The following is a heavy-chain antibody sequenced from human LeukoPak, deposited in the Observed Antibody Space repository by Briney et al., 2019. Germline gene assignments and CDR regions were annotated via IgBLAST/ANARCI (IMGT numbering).Heavy chain of an antibody. CDR3: ARDVVVVPAAIHYGMDV. D-gene: IGHD2-2*01. J-gene: IGHJ6*02. CDR1: SGSFSDYF. V-gene: IGHV4-34*01. CDR2: INHSGRT. Sequence: SETLSLTCAVYSGSFSDYFWGWIRQPPGKGLEWIGEINHSGRTYYNPSLKSRVTTSVDTSKNQFSLSLSSVTAADTAVYYCARDVVVVPAAIHYGMDVWGQGTTVTVSS.